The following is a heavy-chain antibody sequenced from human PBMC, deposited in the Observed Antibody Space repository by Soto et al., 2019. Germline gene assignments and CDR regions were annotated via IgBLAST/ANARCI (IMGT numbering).Heavy chain of an antibody. J-gene: IGHJ6*02. Sequence: GGSLRLSCAASGFTFSSYAMSWVRQAPGKGLEWVSAISGSGGSTYYADSVKGRFTISRDNSKNTLYLQMNSLRAEDTAVYYCAKDIRYSSTFYYGMDVWGQGTTVTVSS. CDR1: GFTFSSYA. CDR3: AKDIRYSSTFYYGMDV. D-gene: IGHD6-13*01. V-gene: IGHV3-23*01. CDR2: ISGSGGST.